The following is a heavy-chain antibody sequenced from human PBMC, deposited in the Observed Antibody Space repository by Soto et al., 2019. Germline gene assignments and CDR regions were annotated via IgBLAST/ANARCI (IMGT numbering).Heavy chain of an antibody. J-gene: IGHJ4*02. D-gene: IGHD2-21*01. Sequence: QVQLVQSGPEVKKPGASVKVSCKASGYIFTSYGISWVRQAPGQGLEWMGWISAYKGDTHYAQKFQGRVTMTTDASTTTAYMELRSLRFDDTAVYYCARGLWELPIWGQGTLVTVSS. CDR2: ISAYKGDT. CDR3: ARGLWELPI. CDR1: GYIFTSYG. V-gene: IGHV1-18*01.